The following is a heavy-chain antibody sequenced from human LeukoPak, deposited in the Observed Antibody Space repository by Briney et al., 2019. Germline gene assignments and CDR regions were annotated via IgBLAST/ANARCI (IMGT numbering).Heavy chain of an antibody. CDR1: GHSFSTDR. CDR3: ARFRGELMDGFDF. J-gene: IGHJ4*02. V-gene: IGHV5-51*01. D-gene: IGHD1-7*01. Sequence: EDSLKLCCIGAGHSFSTDRIGWGRQMPGKGVEWMGVIYAGDADTRYSPSFQGQVTISADKSLNTAYLQWTNLKASDTAMYYCARFRGELMDGFDFWGQGTLVTVSS. CDR2: IYAGDADT.